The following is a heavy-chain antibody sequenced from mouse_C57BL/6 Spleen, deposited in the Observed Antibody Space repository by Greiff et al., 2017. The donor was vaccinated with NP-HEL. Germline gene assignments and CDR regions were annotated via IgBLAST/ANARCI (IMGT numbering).Heavy chain of an antibody. Sequence: QVQLQQPGAELVKPGASVKLSWKASGYTFTSYWMQWVKQRPGQGLEWIGEIDPSDSYTNYNQKFKGKATLTVDTSSSTAYMQLSSLTSEDSAVYYCARSYYDYDYYAMDYWGQGTSVTVSS. CDR3: ARSYYDYDYYAMDY. CDR1: GYTFTSYW. J-gene: IGHJ4*01. V-gene: IGHV1-50*01. D-gene: IGHD2-4*01. CDR2: IDPSDSYT.